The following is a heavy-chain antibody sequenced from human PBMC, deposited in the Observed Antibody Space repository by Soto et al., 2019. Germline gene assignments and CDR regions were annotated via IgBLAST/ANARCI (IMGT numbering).Heavy chain of an antibody. CDR2: ISSSGGNT. D-gene: IGHD3-16*01. Sequence: GGSLRLSCAASGFTFSPYAMTWVRQAPGKGLEWVSSISSSGGNTNYADSVKGRFTVSRDNSKRTLCLQMNSLTEEDTAIYYCAKGLRRLLRTQYYYGLDVWGRGTTVTVSS. J-gene: IGHJ6*02. CDR3: AKGLRRLLRTQYYYGLDV. CDR1: GFTFSPYA. V-gene: IGHV3-23*01.